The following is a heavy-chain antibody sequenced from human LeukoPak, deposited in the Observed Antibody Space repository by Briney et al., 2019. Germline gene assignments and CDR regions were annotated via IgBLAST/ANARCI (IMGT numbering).Heavy chain of an antibody. CDR2: IIPIFGTA. J-gene: IGHJ5*02. V-gene: IGHV1-69*13. CDR3: ARAIYFWSGYYNP. D-gene: IGHD3-3*01. Sequence: GASVKVSCKASGGTFSSYAISWVRQAPGQGLEWMGGIIPIFGTANYAQKFQGRVTITADESTSTVYMELSSLRSEDTAVYYCARAIYFWSGYYNPWGRGTLVTVSS. CDR1: GGTFSSYA.